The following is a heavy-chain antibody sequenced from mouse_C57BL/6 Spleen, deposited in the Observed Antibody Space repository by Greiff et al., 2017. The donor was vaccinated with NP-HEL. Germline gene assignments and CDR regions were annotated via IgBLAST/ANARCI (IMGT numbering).Heavy chain of an antibody. CDR1: GYTFTSYG. Sequence: VQLQQSGAELARPGASVKLSCKASGYTFTSYGISWVKQRNGQGLEWIGEIHPRSGNTYYYEKFKGKATLTADKSSSTAYMELRSLTSEDSADYFGAREGGKLRCDDWGFAYWGQGTLVTVSA. D-gene: IGHD4-1*01. CDR3: AREGGKLRCDDWGFAY. CDR2: IHPRSGNT. V-gene: IGHV1-81*01. J-gene: IGHJ3*01.